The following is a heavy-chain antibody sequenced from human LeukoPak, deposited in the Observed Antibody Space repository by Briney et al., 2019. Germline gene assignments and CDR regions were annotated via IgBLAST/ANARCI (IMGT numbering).Heavy chain of an antibody. V-gene: IGHV1-2*02. CDR2: MNIDSGGT. J-gene: IGHJ4*02. CDR1: GHMFTDYY. D-gene: IGHD6-19*01. Sequence: GASVKVSCKATGHMFTDYYIHWVRQAPGQGLEWMGWMNIDSGGTKYAQKFQGRVTMTRDTSISTAFMDLTRLRSDDTAVYYCARDRKVTGTSFDSWGQGTLVTVSS. CDR3: ARDRKVTGTSFDS.